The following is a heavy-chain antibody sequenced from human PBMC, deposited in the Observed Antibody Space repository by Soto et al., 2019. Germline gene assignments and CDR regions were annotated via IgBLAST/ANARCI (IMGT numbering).Heavy chain of an antibody. CDR2: IYYSGST. J-gene: IGHJ6*03. CDR3: ARIVVVVAATYSYSYMDV. Sequence: PSETLSLTCTVSGGSISSGGYYWSWIRQHPGKGLEWIGYIYYSGSTYYNPSLKSRVTISVDTSKNQFSLKLSSVTAADTAVYYCARIVVVVAATYSYSYMDVWGKGTTVTVSS. V-gene: IGHV4-31*03. CDR1: GGSISSGGYY. D-gene: IGHD2-15*01.